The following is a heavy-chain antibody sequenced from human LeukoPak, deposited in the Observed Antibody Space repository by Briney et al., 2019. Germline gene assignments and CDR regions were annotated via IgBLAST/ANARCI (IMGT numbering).Heavy chain of an antibody. CDR3: ARGGSYYTWFDY. CDR1: GGSISSYY. D-gene: IGHD1-26*01. CDR2: IYYSGST. Sequence: SETLSLTCTVSGGSISSYYWSWIRQPPGKGLEWIGYIYYSGSTNYNPSLRSRVTISVDTSKNQFSLKLSSVTAADTAVYYCARGGSYYTWFDYWGQGTLVTVSS. J-gene: IGHJ4*02. V-gene: IGHV4-59*01.